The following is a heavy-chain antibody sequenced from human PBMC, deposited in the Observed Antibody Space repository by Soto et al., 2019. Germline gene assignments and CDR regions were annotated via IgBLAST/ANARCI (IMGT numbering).Heavy chain of an antibody. CDR1: GYTFTSYG. D-gene: IGHD3-3*01. CDR2: ISAYNGNT. V-gene: IGHV1-18*01. J-gene: IGHJ4*02. Sequence: ASVKVSCKASGYTFTSYGISWVRQAPGQGLEWMGWISAYNGNTNYAQKLQGRVTMTTDTSTSTAYMELRSLRSDDTAVYYCARSFLITIFGVVTPYYFGYWGQGTLVTVSS. CDR3: ARSFLITIFGVVTPYYFGY.